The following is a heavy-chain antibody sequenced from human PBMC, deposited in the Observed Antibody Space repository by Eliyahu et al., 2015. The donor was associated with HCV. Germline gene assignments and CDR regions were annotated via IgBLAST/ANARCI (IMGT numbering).Heavy chain of an antibody. V-gene: IGHV3-21*01. CDR3: ARDQGTYFDY. D-gene: IGHD3-10*01. CDR2: ISSTSSYI. Sequence: EVQLVESGGGLVKPGGSLXXXCAASGFSXSYXSMNWVRQAPGKGLEWVSYISSTSSYIFYADSVKGRFTISRDNAQNSLYLQMNNLRAEDTAIYYCARDQGTYFDYWGQGNLVTVSS. J-gene: IGHJ4*02. CDR1: GFSXSYXS.